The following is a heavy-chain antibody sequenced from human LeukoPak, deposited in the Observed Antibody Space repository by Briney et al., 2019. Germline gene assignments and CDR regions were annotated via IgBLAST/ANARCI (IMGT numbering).Heavy chain of an antibody. D-gene: IGHD2-21*01. CDR3: AKAPVTSCRGAYCYPFDS. J-gene: IGHJ4*02. CDR1: RFTFNSYE. V-gene: IGHV3-48*03. CDR2: ISSSGSTI. Sequence: GGSLRLSCAASRFTFNSYEMNWVRQAPGKGLEWLSYISSSGSTIYYADSVRGRFTISRDNSKNTLYLQMNSLRAEDAAVYFCAKAPVTSCRGAYCYPFDSWGQGTLVTVSS.